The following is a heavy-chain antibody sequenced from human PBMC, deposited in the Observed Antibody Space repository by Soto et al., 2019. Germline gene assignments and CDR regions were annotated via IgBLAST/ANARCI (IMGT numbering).Heavy chain of an antibody. CDR3: ARALRRSGFDY. Sequence: GGSLRLSCAASGFTFSSYGMHWVRQAPGKGLEWVAVIWYDGSNKYYADSVKGRFTISRDNSKNTLYLQMNSLRAEDTAVYYCARALRRSGFDYWGQGTLVTVSS. V-gene: IGHV3-33*01. CDR2: IWYDGSNK. D-gene: IGHD1-26*01. CDR1: GFTFSSYG. J-gene: IGHJ4*02.